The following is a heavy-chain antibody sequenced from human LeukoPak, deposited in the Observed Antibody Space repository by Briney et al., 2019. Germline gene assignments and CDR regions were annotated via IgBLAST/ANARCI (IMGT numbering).Heavy chain of an antibody. Sequence: PSETLSLTCTVSGGSISSYYWSWIRQPAGKGLEWVGRIYTSGSTDYNPSLKSRVTVSVDTSKNQFSLRLKSVTAADTAFYYCARGGPYDSGSFYFDYWGQGILVTVSS. D-gene: IGHD1-26*01. V-gene: IGHV4-4*07. CDR3: ARGGPYDSGSFYFDY. CDR1: GGSISSYY. CDR2: IYTSGST. J-gene: IGHJ4*02.